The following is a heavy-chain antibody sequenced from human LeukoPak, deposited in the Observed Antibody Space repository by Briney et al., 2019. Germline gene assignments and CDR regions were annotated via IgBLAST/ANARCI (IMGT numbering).Heavy chain of an antibody. V-gene: IGHV3-30*04. CDR3: ARECVIQLLLRYVVQGRFHFDY. Sequence: PGGSLRLSCAASGFTFSSYAMHWVRQAPGKGLEWVAVISYDGSNKYYADSVKGRFTISRDNSKNTLYLQMNSLRAEDTAVYYCARECVIQLLLRYVVQGRFHFDYWGQGTLVTVSS. CDR2: ISYDGSNK. J-gene: IGHJ4*02. D-gene: IGHD5-18*01. CDR1: GFTFSSYA.